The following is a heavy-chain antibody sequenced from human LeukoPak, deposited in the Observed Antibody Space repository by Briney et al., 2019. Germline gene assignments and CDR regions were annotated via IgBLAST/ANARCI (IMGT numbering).Heavy chain of an antibody. CDR1: GYTFTGYY. V-gene: IGHV1-2*02. J-gene: IGHJ4*02. Sequence: ASVKVSCKASGYTFTGYYIHWVRQAPGQGLEWMGWINPNSGGTNYAQKFQGRVTMTRDTSISTAYMELSRLRSDDTAVYYCARNSYGDMSLDYWGQGTLVTVSS. D-gene: IGHD5-18*01. CDR3: ARNSYGDMSLDY. CDR2: INPNSGGT.